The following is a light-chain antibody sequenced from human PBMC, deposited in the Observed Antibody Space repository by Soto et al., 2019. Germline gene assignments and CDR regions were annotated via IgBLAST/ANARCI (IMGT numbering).Light chain of an antibody. CDR1: SSNIGSNY. CDR2: ENN. J-gene: IGLJ3*02. Sequence: QSVLTQPPSVSAAPGQKVTISCSGSSSNIGSNYISWYQQLPGTAPKLLIYENNKRPSGIPDRFSGSKSGASATLGITGLQTGDEADYYCGTWDSSLSVWVFGGGTKVTVL. V-gene: IGLV1-51*02. CDR3: GTWDSSLSVWV.